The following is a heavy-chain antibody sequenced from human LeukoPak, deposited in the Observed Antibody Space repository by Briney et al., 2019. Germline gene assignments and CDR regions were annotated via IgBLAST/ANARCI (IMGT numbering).Heavy chain of an antibody. J-gene: IGHJ3*02. CDR3: AKRGGYSSGWYADAFDI. Sequence: GGSLRLSCAASGFTFSTYAMSWVRQAPGKGLEWVAVISYDGSNKYYADSVKGRFTISRDNSKNTLYLQMNSLRAEDTAVYYCAKRGGYSSGWYADAFDIWGQGTMVTVSS. V-gene: IGHV3-30-3*01. CDR2: ISYDGSNK. CDR1: GFTFSTYA. D-gene: IGHD6-19*01.